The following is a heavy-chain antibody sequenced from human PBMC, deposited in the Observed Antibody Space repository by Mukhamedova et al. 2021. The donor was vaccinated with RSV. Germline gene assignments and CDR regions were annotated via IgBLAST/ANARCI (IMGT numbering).Heavy chain of an antibody. Sequence: GFNFSLHSMNWVRQAPGKGLEWVSYISTGSRTIYHLDSVRGRFTISRDDAKNSLYLQMNSPRADDTALYYCVRVGPAFDIWGQGT. CDR2: ISTGSRTI. V-gene: IGHV3-48*04. J-gene: IGHJ3*02. CDR3: VRVGPAFDI. CDR1: GFNFSLHS.